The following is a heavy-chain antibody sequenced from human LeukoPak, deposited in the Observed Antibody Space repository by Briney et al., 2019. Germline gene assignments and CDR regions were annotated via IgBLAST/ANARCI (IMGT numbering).Heavy chain of an antibody. V-gene: IGHV3-49*04. Sequence: QPGRSLRLSCTASGFTFGDYAMSWVRQAPGKGLEWVGFIRSKAYGGTTEYAASVKGRFTISRDDSKSIAYLQMNSLKTEDTAVYYCTRVLIAVAGTLGDYWGQGTLVTVSS. CDR2: IRSKAYGGTT. CDR1: GFTFGDYA. CDR3: TRVLIAVAGTLGDY. D-gene: IGHD6-19*01. J-gene: IGHJ4*02.